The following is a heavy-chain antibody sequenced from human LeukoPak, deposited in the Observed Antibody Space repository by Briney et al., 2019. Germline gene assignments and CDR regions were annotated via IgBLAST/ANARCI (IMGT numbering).Heavy chain of an antibody. D-gene: IGHD3-3*01. CDR2: IRYDGTNK. CDR3: ANSPGVVDY. V-gene: IGHV3-30*02. CDR1: GFTLSNYD. Sequence: GGSLRLSCAASGFTLSNYDMHWVRQAPGKGLEWVAFIRYDGTNKYYTNSVKGRFTISRDNSKNTLYLQMNSLRAEDTAVYYCANSPGVVDYWGQGTLVTVSS. J-gene: IGHJ4*02.